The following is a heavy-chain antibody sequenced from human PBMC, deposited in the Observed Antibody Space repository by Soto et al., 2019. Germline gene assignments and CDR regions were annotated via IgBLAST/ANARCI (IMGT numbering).Heavy chain of an antibody. CDR2: ISSSSTYI. CDR3: VRDELIYDS. D-gene: IGHD1-26*01. CDR1: GFTFRNFG. J-gene: IGHJ4*02. Sequence: EVQLVESGGGLVKPGGSLRVSCAASGFTFRNFGMNWVRQAPGKGLEWVSSISSSSTYIYYADSVKGRFTTSRDNAKNLLHLQTSSLSVEDTAVYYCVRDELIYDSWGQGTLVSVSS. V-gene: IGHV3-21*02.